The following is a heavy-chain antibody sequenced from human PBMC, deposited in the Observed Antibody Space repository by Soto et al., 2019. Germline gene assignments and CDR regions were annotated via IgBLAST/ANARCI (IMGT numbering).Heavy chain of an antibody. CDR2: ISNRGRTI. D-gene: IGHD4-17*01. J-gene: IGHJ5*02. CDR1: GLTFNIFE. Sequence: GGSLRLSCATSGLTFNIFEMNWVRQAPGKGLEWVSYISNRGRTIYYADSVKGRCTISRDDAKSSVYLQMNSLRAEDTALYYFVKDFPNMVTTYSAWGQGTLVTVSS. V-gene: IGHV3-48*03. CDR3: VKDFPNMVTTYSA.